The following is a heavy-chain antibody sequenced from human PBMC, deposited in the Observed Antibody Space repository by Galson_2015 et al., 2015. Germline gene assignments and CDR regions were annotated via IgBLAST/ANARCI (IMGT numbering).Heavy chain of an antibody. J-gene: IGHJ5*02. Sequence: TLSLTCTVSGGSISSGDYYWSWIRQHPGKGLEWIGYIYYSGSTRYNPSLKSRLTMAIDTSKNQFSLNLSSVTAADTAAYHCARTHYCTNGVCYFRWFDPWGQGTLVTVSS. CDR3: ARTHYCTNGVCYFRWFDP. CDR1: GGSISSGDYY. V-gene: IGHV4-31*03. D-gene: IGHD2-8*01. CDR2: IYYSGST.